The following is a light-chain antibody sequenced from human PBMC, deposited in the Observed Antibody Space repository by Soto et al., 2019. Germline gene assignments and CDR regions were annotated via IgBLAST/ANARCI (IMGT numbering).Light chain of an antibody. Sequence: QSALTQPRSVSGSPGQSVTISCTGTNSDVGGYNSVSWFQQHPGKAPKLLIFEGTNRPSGVSNRFSGSKSGNTASLTISGLQAEDEAIYFCSSSTNTNTLVIFGGGTKLTVL. CDR1: NSDVGGYNS. CDR3: SSSTNTNTLVI. J-gene: IGLJ2*01. CDR2: EGT. V-gene: IGLV2-14*01.